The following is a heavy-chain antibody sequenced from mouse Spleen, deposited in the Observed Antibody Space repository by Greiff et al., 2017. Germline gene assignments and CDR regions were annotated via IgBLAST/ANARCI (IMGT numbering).Heavy chain of an antibody. CDR1: GFTFSDYY. CDR3: AREGPWYFDV. J-gene: IGHJ1*03. Sequence: EVMLVESEGGLVQPGSSMKLSCTASGFTFSDYYMAWVRQVPEKGLEWVANINYDGSSTYYLDSLKSRFIISRDNAKNILYLQMSSLKSEDTATYYCAREGPWYFDVWGTGTTVTVSS. CDR2: INYDGSST. V-gene: IGHV5-16*01.